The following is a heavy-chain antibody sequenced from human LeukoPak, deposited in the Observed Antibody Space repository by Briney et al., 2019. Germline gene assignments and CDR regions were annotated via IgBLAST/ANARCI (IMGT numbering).Heavy chain of an antibody. CDR1: GGSISSYY. D-gene: IGHD3-10*01. V-gene: IGHV4-59*08. CDR3: ARQVGYGSGSYFGY. Sequence: PSETLSLTCTVSGGSISSYYWSWIRQPPGKGLEWIGYIYYSGSTNYNPSLKSRVTISVDTSKNQFSLKLSSVTAADTAVCYCARQVGYGSGSYFGYWGQGTLVTVSS. J-gene: IGHJ4*02. CDR2: IYYSGST.